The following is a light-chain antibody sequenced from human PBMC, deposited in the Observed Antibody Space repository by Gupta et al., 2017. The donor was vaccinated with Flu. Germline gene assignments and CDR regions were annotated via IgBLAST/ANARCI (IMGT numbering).Light chain of an antibody. CDR1: KVAKQY. CDR2: KES. Sequence: GQTAAITCSGSKVAKQYAYWYQQKPGQAPVLLMYKESRRHSEIPERFSGSNSGTTVTLTISGVQAEEEADYYCHSAETSGDDRVFGTGTKVTVL. J-gene: IGLJ1*01. CDR3: HSAETSGDDRV. V-gene: IGLV3-25*01.